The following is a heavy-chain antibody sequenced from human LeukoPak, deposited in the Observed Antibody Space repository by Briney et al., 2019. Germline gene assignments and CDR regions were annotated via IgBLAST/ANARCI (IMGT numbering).Heavy chain of an antibody. CDR2: IIPILGIA. D-gene: IGHD3-3*01. V-gene: IGHV1-69*02. CDR3: ARLIVWSGYYDYWYFDL. J-gene: IGHJ2*01. CDR1: GGTFSSYT. Sequence: GASVKVSCKASGGTFSSYTISWVRQAPGQGLEWMGRIIPILGIANYAQKFQGRVTITADKSTSTAYMELSSLRSEDTAVYYCARLIVWSGYYDYWYFDLWAVAPWSLSPQ.